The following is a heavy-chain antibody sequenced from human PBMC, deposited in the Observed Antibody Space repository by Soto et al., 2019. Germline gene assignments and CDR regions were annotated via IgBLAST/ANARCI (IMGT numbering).Heavy chain of an antibody. J-gene: IGHJ4*02. D-gene: IGHD2-2*02. CDR1: GFTFSSYA. V-gene: IGHV3-23*01. CDR3: AKGPSRVEYPRRYFDY. CDR2: ISGSGGST. Sequence: PGGSLRLSCAASGFTFSSYAMSWVRQAPGKGLEWVSAISGSGGSTYYADSVKGRFTISRNNSKNTLYLQMNSLRAEDTAVYYCAKGPSRVEYPRRYFDYWGQGTLVTVSS.